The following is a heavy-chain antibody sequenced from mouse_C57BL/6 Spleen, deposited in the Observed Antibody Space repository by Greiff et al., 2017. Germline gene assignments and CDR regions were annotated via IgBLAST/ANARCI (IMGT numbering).Heavy chain of an antibody. Sequence: EVQLVESGGGLVKPGGSLKLSCAASGFPFSDYGMHWVRQAPEKGLEWVAYISSGSSTIYYADTVKGRFTISRDNAKNTLFLQMTSLRSEDTAMYYCARLFITTVVAEYYFDYWGQGTTLTVSS. V-gene: IGHV5-17*01. CDR2: ISSGSSTI. CDR3: ARLFITTVVAEYYFDY. J-gene: IGHJ2*01. D-gene: IGHD1-1*01. CDR1: GFPFSDYG.